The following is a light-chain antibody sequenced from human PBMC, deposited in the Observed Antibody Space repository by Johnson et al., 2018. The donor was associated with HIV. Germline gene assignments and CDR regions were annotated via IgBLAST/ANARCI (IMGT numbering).Light chain of an antibody. Sequence: QSVLTQPPSASGTPGQRVTISCSGSISNIGSNTINWYQQLPGTAPKLLIYSINQRPSGVPDRFSGSKSGTSASLAIRGLQSEDEADYYCAAWDDSLNGFYVFGTGTKVTVL. J-gene: IGLJ1*01. CDR1: ISNIGSNT. V-gene: IGLV1-44*01. CDR2: SIN. CDR3: AAWDDSLNGFYV.